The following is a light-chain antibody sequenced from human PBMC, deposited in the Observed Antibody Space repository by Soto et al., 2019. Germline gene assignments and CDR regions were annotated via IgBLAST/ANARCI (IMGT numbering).Light chain of an antibody. Sequence: NVSAQRRARQAFRPRWRASLSYMASQSVDSYLAWYQQKVGQAPRLLIYDASNRATGIPARLSGSGSGTDFTITISRLEREDFTVYDWQHRTNWAPAFGQGTKVDIK. CDR3: QHRTNWAPA. CDR1: QSVDSY. CDR2: DAS. J-gene: IGKJ1*01. V-gene: IGKV3-11*01.